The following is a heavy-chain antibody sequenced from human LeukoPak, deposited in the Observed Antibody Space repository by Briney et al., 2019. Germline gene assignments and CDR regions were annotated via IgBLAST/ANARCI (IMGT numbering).Heavy chain of an antibody. Sequence: ASLKVSCKAAGYTFTGYYMHWVRQAPGQGLEWMGWINPNSGGTNYAQKFQGRVTMTRDTSISTAYMELSRLTSDDTAVYYCATDGYHYFDYWGQGTLVTVSS. CDR1: GYTFTGYY. J-gene: IGHJ4*02. CDR2: INPNSGGT. D-gene: IGHD5-12*01. V-gene: IGHV1-2*02. CDR3: ATDGYHYFDY.